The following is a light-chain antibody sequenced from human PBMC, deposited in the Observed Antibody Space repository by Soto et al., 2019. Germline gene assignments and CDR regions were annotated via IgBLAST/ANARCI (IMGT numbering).Light chain of an antibody. V-gene: IGKV3-15*01. J-gene: IGKJ5*01. CDR2: GAS. CDR1: QSVRTK. Sequence: EIVMTQSPDILYVSPGSGATLSGRASQSVRTKLAWYQQKAGQAPRLLIYGASTRATGIPDRLSGSGSGTEFTLIISSLQSEDVALYYCQQYSNWPPAITFGQGTRLEIK. CDR3: QQYSNWPPAIT.